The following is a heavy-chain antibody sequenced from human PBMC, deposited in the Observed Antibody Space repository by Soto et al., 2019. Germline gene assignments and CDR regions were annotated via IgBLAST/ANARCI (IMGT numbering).Heavy chain of an antibody. CDR1: GFTFSNYA. D-gene: IGHD3-22*01. J-gene: IGHJ4*02. Sequence: QVQLVESGGGAVQPGRSLRLSCTASGFTFSNYAMHWVRQAPGKGLEWVALISYSGRNKYYTDSVKGRFTISRDNIENKMYLQMDSLGPEDTAIYYCARTPETGGYYYYFDYWGQGTLVTVSS. V-gene: IGHV3-30*04. CDR2: ISYSGRNK. CDR3: ARTPETGGYYYYFDY.